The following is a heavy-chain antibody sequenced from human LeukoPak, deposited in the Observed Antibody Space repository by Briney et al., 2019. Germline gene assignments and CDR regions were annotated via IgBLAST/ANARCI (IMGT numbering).Heavy chain of an antibody. V-gene: IGHV4-39*07. CDR3: ARSYYGSRRYYYMDV. D-gene: IGHD3-10*01. Sequence: SETLSLTCTVSGGSISSSSYYWGWIRQPPGKGLEWIGSIYYSGSTYYNPSLKSRVTISVDTSKNQFSLILTSVTAADTAVYYCARSYYGSRRYYYMDVWGRGTTVTISS. CDR1: GGSISSSSYY. CDR2: IYYSGST. J-gene: IGHJ6*03.